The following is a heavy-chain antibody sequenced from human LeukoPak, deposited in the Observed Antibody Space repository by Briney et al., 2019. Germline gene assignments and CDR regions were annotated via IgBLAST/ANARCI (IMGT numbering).Heavy chain of an antibody. V-gene: IGHV3-21*01. CDR3: ASEGAQWLASYYYYYGMDV. Sequence: GGSLRLSCAASGFTFSSYSMNWVRQAPGKGLEWVSSISSSSSYIYYADSVKGRFTISRDNAKNSLYLQMNSLRAEDTAVYYCASEGAQWLASYYYYYGMDVWGQGTTVTVSS. CDR2: ISSSSSYI. CDR1: GFTFSSYS. D-gene: IGHD6-19*01. J-gene: IGHJ6*02.